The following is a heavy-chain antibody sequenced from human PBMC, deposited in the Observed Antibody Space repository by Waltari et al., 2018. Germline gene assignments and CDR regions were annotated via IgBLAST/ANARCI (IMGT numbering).Heavy chain of an antibody. D-gene: IGHD2-2*01. CDR3: ARGAAYCSSTSCYDSFDY. CDR2: ISSSSSTI. V-gene: IGHV3-11*04. Sequence: QVQLQQWGAGLLKPSETLSLTCAVYGGSFSGYYWSWIRQAPGKGLEGVSYISSSSSTITYADSGKGRFTISRDNAKNSLYLQMNSLRAEDTAVYYCARGAAYCSSTSCYDSFDYWGQGTLVTVSS. CDR1: GGSFSGYY. J-gene: IGHJ4*02.